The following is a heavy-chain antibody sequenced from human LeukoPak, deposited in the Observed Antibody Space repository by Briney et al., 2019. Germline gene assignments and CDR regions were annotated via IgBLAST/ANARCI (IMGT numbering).Heavy chain of an antibody. CDR3: ARRPAAGELVAFDI. CDR2: IYHSGST. V-gene: IGHV4-30-2*01. CDR1: GGSISSGGYS. J-gene: IGHJ3*02. D-gene: IGHD2-2*01. Sequence: PSETLSLTCAVSGGSISSGGYSWSWIRQPPGKGLEWIGYIYHSGSTYYNPSLKSRVTISVDRSKNQFSLKLSSVTAADTAVYYCARRPAAGELVAFDIWGQGTMVTVSS.